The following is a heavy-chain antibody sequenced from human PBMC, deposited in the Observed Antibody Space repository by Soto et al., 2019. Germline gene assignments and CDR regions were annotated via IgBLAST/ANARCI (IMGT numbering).Heavy chain of an antibody. CDR2: INHSGST. D-gene: IGHD6-19*01. J-gene: IGHJ5*02. Sequence: SETLSLTCAVYGGSFSGYYWSWIRQPPGKGLEWIGEINHSGSTNYNPSLKSRVTISVDTSKNQFSLKLSSVTAADTAVYYCARGEGIAVAVDWFDPWGQGTLVTVPQ. V-gene: IGHV4-34*01. CDR3: ARGEGIAVAVDWFDP. CDR1: GGSFSGYY.